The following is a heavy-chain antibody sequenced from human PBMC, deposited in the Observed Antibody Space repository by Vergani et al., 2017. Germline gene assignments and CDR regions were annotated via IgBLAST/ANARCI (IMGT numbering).Heavy chain of an antibody. V-gene: IGHV3-11*01. CDR1: GFTFSDYY. Sequence: QVQLVESGGGLVKPGGSLRLSCAASGFTFSDYYMSWIRQAPGKGLEWVSYISSSGSTIYYADSVKGRFTISRDDSKSIAYLQMNSLKTEDTAVYYCTRASYCSSTSCYQFDPWGQGTLVTVSS. CDR3: TRASYCSSTSCYQFDP. J-gene: IGHJ5*02. CDR2: ISSSGSTI. D-gene: IGHD2-2*01.